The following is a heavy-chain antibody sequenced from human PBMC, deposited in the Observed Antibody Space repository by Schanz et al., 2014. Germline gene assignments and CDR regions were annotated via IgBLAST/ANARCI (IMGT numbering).Heavy chain of an antibody. V-gene: IGHV3-11*04. D-gene: IGHD1-26*01. CDR3: ARDPVEGAPTPYYFDS. CDR2: ISTGRYL. J-gene: IGHJ4*02. CDR1: GFTFSDYY. Sequence: VQLVESGGDLVQPGGSLRLSCAASGFTFSDYYMSWIRQAPGKGLEWVSFISTGRYLYYADSVKGRFTISRDNTKNSVFLQMSSLRVEDTGLYFCARDPVEGAPTPYYFDSWGPGTLVTVSS.